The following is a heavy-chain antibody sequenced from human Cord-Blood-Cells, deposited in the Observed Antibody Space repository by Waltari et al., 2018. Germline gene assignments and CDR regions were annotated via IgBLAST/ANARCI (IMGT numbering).Heavy chain of an antibody. CDR1: GFTVSSNY. Sequence: EVQLVESGGGLIQPGGSLRLSCAASGFTVSSNYMSWVPQAPGKGLEWVSVIYSGGSTYYADSVKGRFTISRDNSKNTLYLQMNSLRAEDTAVYYCARSRGAVRGVIDYWGQGTLVTVSS. D-gene: IGHD3-10*01. J-gene: IGHJ4*02. CDR3: ARSRGAVRGVIDY. CDR2: IYSGGST. V-gene: IGHV3-53*01.